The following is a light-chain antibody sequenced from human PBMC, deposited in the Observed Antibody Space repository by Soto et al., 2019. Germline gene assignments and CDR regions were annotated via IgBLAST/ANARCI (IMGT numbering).Light chain of an antibody. J-gene: IGKJ1*01. Sequence: DIQMTQSPSSLSASVGDRVTITCRASQSISSYLNWYLQKPGKAPKLLIYGASTLQSGVPSRLSGSGSGTDFTLTISSLQPADFATYYCQQSYNTLPTFGQGTKVEIK. V-gene: IGKV1-39*01. CDR2: GAS. CDR1: QSISSY. CDR3: QQSYNTLPT.